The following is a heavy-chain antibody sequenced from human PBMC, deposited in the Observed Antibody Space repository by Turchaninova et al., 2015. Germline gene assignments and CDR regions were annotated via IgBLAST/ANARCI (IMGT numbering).Heavy chain of an antibody. CDR3: VRGARPPALMHDRQYYMDV. CDR1: GYTFTAYG. D-gene: IGHD1-1*01. J-gene: IGHJ6*03. V-gene: IGHV1-18*01. CDR2: ITTYHYES. Sequence: QVVLEQSGPEVKKPGASVEVSCKTSGYTFTAYGITWVRQAPGQGLEWMAWITTYHYESNIAERFQDGITMTPDPPAATAYLKLRSLRPDATSVYYCVRGARPPALMHDRQYYMDVWGTGTTVIVS.